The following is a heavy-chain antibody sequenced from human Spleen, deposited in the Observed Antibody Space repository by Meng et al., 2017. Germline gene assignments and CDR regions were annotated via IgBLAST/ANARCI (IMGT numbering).Heavy chain of an antibody. V-gene: IGHV3-11*01. D-gene: IGHD3-22*01. CDR1: GFTFTDFY. J-gene: IGHJ4*02. CDR3: AKDGSVNYYDSSGYYSYYFDY. Sequence: GESLKISCAASGFTFTDFYMSWIRQAPGKGLEWVSYISGSGSTVYYADSVRGRFTISRDNSKNTLYLQMNSLRAEDTAVYYCAKDGSVNYYDSSGYYSYYFDYWGQGTLVTVSS. CDR2: ISGSGSTV.